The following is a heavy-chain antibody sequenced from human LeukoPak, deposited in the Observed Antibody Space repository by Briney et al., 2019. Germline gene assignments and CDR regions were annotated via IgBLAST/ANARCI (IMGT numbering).Heavy chain of an antibody. CDR1: GYTFTSYA. D-gene: IGHD3-22*01. CDR3: ARTTYYYDSSGYRFDP. Sequence: ASVKVSCKASGYTFTSYAMNWVRQAPGQGLEWMGWINTNTGNPTYAQGFTGRCVFSLDTSVSTAYLQISSLKAEDTAVYYCARTTYYYDSSGYRFDPWGLGTLVTVSS. CDR2: INTNTGNP. V-gene: IGHV7-4-1*02. J-gene: IGHJ5*02.